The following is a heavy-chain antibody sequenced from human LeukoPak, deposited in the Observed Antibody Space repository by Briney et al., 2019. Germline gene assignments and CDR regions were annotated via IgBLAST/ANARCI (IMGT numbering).Heavy chain of an antibody. CDR2: ISGSGGST. CDR1: GFTFSSYA. D-gene: IGHD3-3*01. J-gene: IGHJ4*02. V-gene: IGHV3-23*01. CDR3: AKHPYYDFWSGYPCYFDY. Sequence: GGSLRLSCAASGFTFSSYAMSWVRQAPGKGLEWVSAISGSGGSTYYADSVKGRFTISRDNSKNTLYLQMNSVRAEDTAVYYCAKHPYYDFWSGYPCYFDYWGQGTLVTVSS.